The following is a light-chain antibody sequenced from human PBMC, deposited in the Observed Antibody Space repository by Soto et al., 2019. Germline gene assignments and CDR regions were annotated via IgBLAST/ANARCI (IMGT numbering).Light chain of an antibody. V-gene: IGLV2-14*01. J-gene: IGLJ2*01. CDR3: SSYTSSSTRVV. CDR2: EVS. Sequence: QSVLTQPASVSGSPGQSITISCTGSSSDVGGYNYVSWYQQHPGKAPKLIIHEVSNRPSGVSNRFSGSKSGNTASLTISGLQAEDEADYYCSSYTSSSTRVVFGGGTKLTVL. CDR1: SSDVGGYNY.